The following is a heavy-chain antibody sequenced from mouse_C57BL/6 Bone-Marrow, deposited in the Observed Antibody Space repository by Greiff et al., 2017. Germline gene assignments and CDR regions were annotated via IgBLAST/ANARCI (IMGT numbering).Heavy chain of an antibody. CDR1: GFSFNTYA. D-gene: IGHD1-1*01. Sequence: EVQGVESGGGLVQPKGSLKLSCAASGFSFNTYAMNWVRQAPGKGLEWVARIRSKSNNYATYYADSVKDRFTISRDDSESMLYLQMNNLKTEDTAMYYCVSPVVGPCAMDYWGQGTSVTVSS. CDR3: VSPVVGPCAMDY. CDR2: IRSKSNNYAT. J-gene: IGHJ4*01. V-gene: IGHV10-1*01.